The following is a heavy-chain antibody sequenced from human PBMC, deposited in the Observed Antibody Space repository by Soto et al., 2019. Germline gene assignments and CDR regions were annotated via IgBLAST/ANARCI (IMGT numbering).Heavy chain of an antibody. CDR3: ARSVEVPAEYYYYYMDV. Sequence: EVQLVESGGGLVKPGGPLRLSCAASGFTFSSYSMNWVRQAPGKGLEWVSSISSSSSYIKYADSVKGRFTISRDNAKNSLYLQMNSLRGEDTAVYYCARSVEVPAEYYYYYMDVWGKGTTVTVSS. CDR2: ISSSSSYI. J-gene: IGHJ6*03. CDR1: GFTFSSYS. D-gene: IGHD2-2*01. V-gene: IGHV3-21*01.